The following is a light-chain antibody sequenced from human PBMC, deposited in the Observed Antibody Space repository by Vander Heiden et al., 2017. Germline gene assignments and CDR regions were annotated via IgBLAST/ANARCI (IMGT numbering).Light chain of an antibody. CDR3: RQALQTPQA. J-gene: IGKJ2*01. CDR2: LGS. CDR1: QSLLHSNGYNY. Sequence: DIVMTQSPLSLPVTPGEPASISCRSSQSLLHSNGYNYLDWYLQKPGQSPQLLIYLGSNRASGVPDRLSGSGSGTDFTLKISRVEAEDVGVYYCRQALQTPQAFGQRTKLEIK. V-gene: IGKV2-28*01.